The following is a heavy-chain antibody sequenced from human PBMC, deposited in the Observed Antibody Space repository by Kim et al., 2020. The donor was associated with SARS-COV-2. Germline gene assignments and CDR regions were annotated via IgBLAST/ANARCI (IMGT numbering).Heavy chain of an antibody. J-gene: IGHJ5*02. CDR1: GYTFTTYA. V-gene: IGHV7-4-1*02. CDR2: INTNTGNP. CDR3: ARDFEVVAATPWFDP. Sequence: ASVKVSCKASGYTFTTYAMNWVRQAPGQGLEWMGWINTNTGNPTYAQGFTGRFVFSLDTSVSTAYLQISSLKAEDTAVYYCARDFEVVAATPWFDPWGQGTLVTVSS. D-gene: IGHD2-15*01.